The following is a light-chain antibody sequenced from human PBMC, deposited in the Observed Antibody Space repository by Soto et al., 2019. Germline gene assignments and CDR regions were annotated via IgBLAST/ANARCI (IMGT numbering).Light chain of an antibody. V-gene: IGLV1-47*01. CDR2: RNN. Sequence: QSVLTQPPSASGTPGQRVTIACSGSSSNIRSNYVYWYQQLPGTAPKLLIYRNNQRHSGVPDRFSGSKSGTSASLAISGLRSEDEADYYCAACDDSLSGPVFGGGTKLTVL. J-gene: IGLJ2*01. CDR1: SSNIRSNY. CDR3: AACDDSLSGPV.